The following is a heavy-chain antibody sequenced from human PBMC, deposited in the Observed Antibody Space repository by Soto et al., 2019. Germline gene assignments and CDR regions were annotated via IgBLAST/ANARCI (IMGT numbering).Heavy chain of an antibody. J-gene: IGHJ5*02. Sequence: GASVKVSCKASGGTFSSYAISWVRQAPGQGLEWMGGIIPIFGTANYAQKFQGRVTITADESTSTAYMELSSLRSEDTAVYYCARVGIAAAGKVHWFDPWGQGTLVTVSS. CDR1: GGTFSSYA. D-gene: IGHD6-13*01. CDR2: IIPIFGTA. V-gene: IGHV1-69*13. CDR3: ARVGIAAAGKVHWFDP.